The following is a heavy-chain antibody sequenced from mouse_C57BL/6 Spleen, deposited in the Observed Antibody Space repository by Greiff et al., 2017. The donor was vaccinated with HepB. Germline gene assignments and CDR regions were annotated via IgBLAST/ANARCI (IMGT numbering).Heavy chain of an antibody. V-gene: IGHV1-69*01. CDR1: GYTFTSYW. D-gene: IGHD6-1*01. CDR2: IDPSDSYT. J-gene: IGHJ4*01. Sequence: VQLQQPGAELVMPGASVKLSCKASGYTFTSYWIHWVKQRPGQGLEWIGEIDPSDSYTNYNQKFKGKSTLTADKSSSTAYMQLSSLTSEDSAVYYVARREKCPTAMDYWGQGTSVTVSA. CDR3: ARREKCPTAMDY.